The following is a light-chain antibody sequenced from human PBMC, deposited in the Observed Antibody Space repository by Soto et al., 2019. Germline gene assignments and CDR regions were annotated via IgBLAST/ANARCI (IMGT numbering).Light chain of an antibody. CDR2: AAS. CDR1: QSISSY. Sequence: DIQMAQAPSSLSASVGDVVTITWRASQSISSYLNWYQQKPGKAPKLLIYAASSLQSGVPSRFSGSGSGTAFTLTISSLQPEDFATYYCQQSYSTALNFGGGTKVDIK. J-gene: IGKJ4*01. V-gene: IGKV1-39*01. CDR3: QQSYSTALN.